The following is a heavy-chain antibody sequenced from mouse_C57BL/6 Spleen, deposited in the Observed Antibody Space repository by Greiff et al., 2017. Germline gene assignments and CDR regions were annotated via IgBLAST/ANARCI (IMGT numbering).Heavy chain of an antibody. J-gene: IGHJ1*03. V-gene: IGHV1-81*01. CDR1: GYTFTSYG. CDR2: IYPRSGNT. Sequence: QVQLKESGAELARPGASVKLSCKASGYTFTSYGISWVKQRTGQGLEWIGEIYPRSGNTYYNEKFKGKATLTADKSSSTAYMELRSLTSEDSAVYFCAREDPTDGYFDVWGTGTTVTVSS. D-gene: IGHD1-1*01. CDR3: AREDPTDGYFDV.